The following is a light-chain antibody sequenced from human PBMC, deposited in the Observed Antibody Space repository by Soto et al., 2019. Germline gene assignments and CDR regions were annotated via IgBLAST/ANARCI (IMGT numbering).Light chain of an antibody. J-gene: IGLJ2*01. V-gene: IGLV2-11*01. CDR1: SSDVGDYNY. CDR2: DVS. Sequence: QSVLTQPRSVSGSPGQSVAISCTGTSSDVGDYNYVSWYQQHPGKAPKLMIYDVSKRPSGVPDRFSGSKSGNTASLTISGLQAEDEADYHCCSYAGSYTLVFGGGTQLTVL. CDR3: CSYAGSYTLV.